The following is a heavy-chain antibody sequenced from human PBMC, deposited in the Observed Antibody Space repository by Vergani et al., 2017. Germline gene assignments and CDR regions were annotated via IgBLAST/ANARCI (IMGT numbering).Heavy chain of an antibody. CDR2: MYHSGST. D-gene: IGHD3-10*01. V-gene: IGHV4-59*01. Sequence: QVRLQESGPGLVKPSETLSLTCSVSGGSMSGYYWSWIRQPPGKELEWIGYMYHSGSTNYNPSLEKLVTISGDTSKNQFSLKLNSVTAADTALYYCGRVADFYGLGSRLLDLWGQGILVTVSS. J-gene: IGHJ5*02. CDR1: GGSMSGYY. CDR3: GRVADFYGLGSRLLDL.